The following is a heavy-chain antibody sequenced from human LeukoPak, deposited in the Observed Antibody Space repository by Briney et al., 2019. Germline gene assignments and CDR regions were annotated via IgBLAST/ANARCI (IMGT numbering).Heavy chain of an antibody. CDR1: GGSISSYY. CDR3: SRFFRAGFSGGNCHQDCFHP. Sequence: SETLSLTCTVSGGSISSYYWSWIRQPPGKGLEWIGYIYYSGSTNYNPSLKSRVTISVDTSKNQFSLKLSSVTAADTAVYYVSRFFRAGFSGGNCHQDCFHPWGRETRVPLPS. D-gene: IGHD2-15*01. V-gene: IGHV4-59*08. CDR2: IYYSGST. J-gene: IGHJ5*02.